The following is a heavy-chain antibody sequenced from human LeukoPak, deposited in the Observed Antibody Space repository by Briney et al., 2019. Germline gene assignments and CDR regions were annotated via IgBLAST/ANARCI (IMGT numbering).Heavy chain of an antibody. CDR2: IYYSGST. V-gene: IGHV4-59*01. CDR3: AREDEAFDI. CDR1: GVSISSYY. J-gene: IGHJ3*02. Sequence: PSETLSLTCTVSGVSISSYYWSWIRQPPGKGLEWIGYIYYSGSTNYNPSLKSRVTISVDTSKNQFSLKLSSVTAADTAVYYCAREDEAFDIWGQGTMVTVSS.